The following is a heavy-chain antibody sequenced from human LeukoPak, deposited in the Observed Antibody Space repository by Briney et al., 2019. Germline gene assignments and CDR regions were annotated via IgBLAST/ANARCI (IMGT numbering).Heavy chain of an antibody. CDR1: GDTFSNFV. V-gene: IGHV1-69*04. J-gene: IGHJ5*02. D-gene: IGHD1-1*01. CDR3: TRDQNVRGVAAGMEGWFDP. CDR2: IIPKFDLT. Sequence: ASVKVSCKTSGDTFSNFVISWVRQAPGQGLEWMARIIPKFDLTKIAQKFEGRVTITADTSTSTVYLELSNVRSDDTAIYYCTRDQNVRGVAAGMEGWFDPWGQGTLVTVSS.